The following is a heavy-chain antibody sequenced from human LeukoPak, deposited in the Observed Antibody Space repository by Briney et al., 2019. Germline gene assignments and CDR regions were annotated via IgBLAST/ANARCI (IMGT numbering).Heavy chain of an antibody. Sequence: GGSLRLSCAASGFTFSNYWMHWVRQAPGEGLVWVSRISSDGSSTTYADSVKGRFTISRDNAKNSLYLQMNSLRAEDTAVYYCAREEYQLLPDYYYMDVWGKGTTVIVSS. J-gene: IGHJ6*03. D-gene: IGHD2-2*01. CDR1: GFTFSNYW. CDR3: AREEYQLLPDYYYMDV. V-gene: IGHV3-74*01. CDR2: ISSDGSST.